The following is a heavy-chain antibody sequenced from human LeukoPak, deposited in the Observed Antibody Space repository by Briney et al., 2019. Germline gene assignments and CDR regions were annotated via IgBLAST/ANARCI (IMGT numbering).Heavy chain of an antibody. CDR3: ARKPTIFGVAQGAIDY. V-gene: IGHV1-3*01. D-gene: IGHD3-3*01. Sequence: ASVKVSCKASGYTFTSYAMHWVRQAPGQRLEWMGWINAGNGNTKYSQKFQGRVTITRDTSASTAYMELSSLRSEDTAVYYCARKPTIFGVAQGAIDYWGQGTLVTVSS. CDR2: INAGNGNT. J-gene: IGHJ4*02. CDR1: GYTFTSYA.